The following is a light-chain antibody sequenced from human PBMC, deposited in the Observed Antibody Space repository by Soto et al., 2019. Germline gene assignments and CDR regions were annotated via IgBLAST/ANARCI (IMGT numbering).Light chain of an antibody. J-gene: IGKJ2*01. CDR2: GAS. CDR1: QSVSSN. Sequence: EKVMTQSPATLSVSPGERATLSCRASQSVSSNLAWYQQRPGQAPRLLIYGASTRATGIPARFSGSGSVTEFTLTISSLQSEDFAVYYCQQYNNWPPTFGQGTKVEIK. V-gene: IGKV3-15*01. CDR3: QQYNNWPPT.